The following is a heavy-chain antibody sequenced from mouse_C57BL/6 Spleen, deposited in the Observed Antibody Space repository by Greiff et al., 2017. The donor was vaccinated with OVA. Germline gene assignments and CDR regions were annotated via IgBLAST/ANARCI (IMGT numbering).Heavy chain of an antibody. CDR1: GYTFTSYW. CDR2: INPSNGGT. D-gene: IGHD1-1*01. J-gene: IGHJ2*01. V-gene: IGHV1-53*01. CDR3: AREDYGSHFDY. Sequence: QVQLQQPGAELVKPGASVKLSCKASGYTFTSYWMHWVKQRPGQGLEWIGNINPSNGGTNYNEKFKSKATLTVDKSSSTAYMQLSSLTSEDSAVYYWAREDYGSHFDYWGQGTTLTVSS.